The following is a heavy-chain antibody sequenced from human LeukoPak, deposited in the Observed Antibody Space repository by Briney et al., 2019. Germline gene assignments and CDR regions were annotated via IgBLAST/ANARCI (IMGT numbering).Heavy chain of an antibody. J-gene: IGHJ4*02. CDR2: RGGSST. V-gene: IGHV3-74*01. D-gene: IGHD2-15*01. CDR1: GFTSRSYW. Sequence: GSLRRPCAAPGFTSRSYWMHWVRQAPGKGRVGVAGRGGSSTTYAASVKGRFTISRDNDNDTLYLEVSSLRAEDTAVYCCASSSGGNVPSNHWGQGTLVTVSS. CDR3: ASSSGGNVPSNH.